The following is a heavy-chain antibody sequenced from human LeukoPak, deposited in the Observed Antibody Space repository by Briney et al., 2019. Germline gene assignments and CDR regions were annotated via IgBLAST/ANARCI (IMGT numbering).Heavy chain of an antibody. D-gene: IGHD6-13*01. CDR3: ARDQSPSSSWYMGSYYYYYYYMDV. Sequence: GGSLRLSCAASGFTFSDYYMSWIRQAPGKGLEWVSYISSSGSTIYYADSVKGRFTISRDNAKNSLYLQMNSLRAEDTAVYYCARDQSPSSSWYMGSYYYYYYYMDVWGKGTTVTVSS. CDR2: ISSSGSTI. J-gene: IGHJ6*03. CDR1: GFTFSDYY. V-gene: IGHV3-11*04.